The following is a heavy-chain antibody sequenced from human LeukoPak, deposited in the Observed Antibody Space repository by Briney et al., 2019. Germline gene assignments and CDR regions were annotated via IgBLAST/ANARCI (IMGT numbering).Heavy chain of an antibody. J-gene: IGHJ4*02. CDR2: ISYGGSNK. CDR3: AKDGGIIVGATLDY. V-gene: IGHV3-30*18. D-gene: IGHD1-26*01. CDR1: GFTFSSYG. Sequence: GGSLRLSCAASGFTFSSYGMHWVRQAPGKGLEWVAVISYGGSNKYYADSVKGRFTISRDNSKNTLYLQMNSLRAEDTAVYYCAKDGGIIVGATLDYWGQGTLVTVSS.